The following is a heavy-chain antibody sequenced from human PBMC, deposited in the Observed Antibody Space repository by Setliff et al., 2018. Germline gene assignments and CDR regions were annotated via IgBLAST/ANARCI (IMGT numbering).Heavy chain of an antibody. J-gene: IGHJ6*03. CDR3: ARVKVIVGATPRTYYMDV. CDR1: GHTFTSYD. V-gene: IGHV1-8*03. D-gene: IGHD1-26*01. Sequence: ASVKVSCKASGHTFTSYDINWVRQATGQGLEWMGWMNPNSGNTGYAQKFQGRVTITRNTSISTAYMELSSLRSEDTAVYYCARVKVIVGATPRTYYMDVWGKGTTVTVSS. CDR2: MNPNSGNT.